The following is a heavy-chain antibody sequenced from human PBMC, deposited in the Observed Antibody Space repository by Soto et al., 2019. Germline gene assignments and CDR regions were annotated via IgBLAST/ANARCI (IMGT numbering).Heavy chain of an antibody. J-gene: IGHJ3*02. D-gene: IGHD6-13*01. V-gene: IGHV2-5*02. Sequence: QITLKESGPTLVKPTQTLTLTCTFSGFSLSTRRVGVGWIRQPPGKALEWLALIYWDDDKRYSPSLKSRLTITTDTSKNQVVLTMTNMGPVDTATYYCAHSTYSSSWYGDAFDIWGQGTMVTVSS. CDR1: GFSLSTRRVG. CDR3: AHSTYSSSWYGDAFDI. CDR2: IYWDDDK.